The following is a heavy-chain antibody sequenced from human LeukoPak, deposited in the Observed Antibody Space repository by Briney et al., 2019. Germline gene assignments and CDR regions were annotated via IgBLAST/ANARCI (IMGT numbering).Heavy chain of an antibody. Sequence: PGGSLRLSCAASGFTFSSSWMSWVRQAPGKGLEWVSAISGSGGSTYYADSVKGRFTISRDNSKNTLYLQMNSLRAEDTAVYYCAKSVGVVVVPAAIRGGYYFDYWGQGTLVTVSS. CDR1: GFTFSSSW. CDR3: AKSVGVVVVPAAIRGGYYFDY. CDR2: ISGSGGST. V-gene: IGHV3-23*01. J-gene: IGHJ4*02. D-gene: IGHD2-2*02.